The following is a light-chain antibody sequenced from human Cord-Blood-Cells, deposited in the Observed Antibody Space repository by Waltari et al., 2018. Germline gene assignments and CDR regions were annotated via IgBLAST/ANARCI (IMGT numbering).Light chain of an antibody. V-gene: IGLV2-14*01. CDR2: EVS. CDR3: SSYTSSSTYV. Sequence: QSALTQPASVSGSPGQSLTISCTGTSRYVGGYNYFSWYQQHPGKAPKLMIYEVSNRPSGVSNRFSGSKSGNTASLTISGLQAEDEADYYCSSYTSSSTYVFGTGTKVTVL. CDR1: SRYVGGYNY. J-gene: IGLJ1*01.